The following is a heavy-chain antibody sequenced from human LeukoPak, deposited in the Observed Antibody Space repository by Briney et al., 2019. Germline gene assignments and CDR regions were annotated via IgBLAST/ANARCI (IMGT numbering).Heavy chain of an antibody. CDR2: ISSSGSTM. J-gene: IGHJ1*01. D-gene: IGHD2-21*01. Sequence: GGSLRLSCAASGFTFSSDEMNWVRQAPGEGLEWVSYISSSGSTMPYADSVKGRFTISRDNAKNSLYLQMNSLRAEDTAVYYCARTAINVFQHWGQGTLVTVSS. V-gene: IGHV3-48*03. CDR1: GFTFSSDE. CDR3: ARTAINVFQH.